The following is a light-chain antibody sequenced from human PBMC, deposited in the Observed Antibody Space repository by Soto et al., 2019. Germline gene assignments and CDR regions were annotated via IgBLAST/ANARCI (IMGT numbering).Light chain of an antibody. CDR2: NNN. Sequence: QSVLTQPPSASGTPGQRVTISCSGSSSNIGSTYVYWYQQFPGTAPKLLIYNNNERPSGVPDRLSGSKSGTSASLAISGLRSEDAADYYCAAWDDSLRGWVFGGGTKLTVL. V-gene: IGLV1-47*02. CDR3: AAWDDSLRGWV. J-gene: IGLJ3*02. CDR1: SSNIGSTY.